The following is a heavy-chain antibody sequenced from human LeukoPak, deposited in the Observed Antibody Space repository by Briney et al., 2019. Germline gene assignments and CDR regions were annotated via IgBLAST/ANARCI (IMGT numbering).Heavy chain of an antibody. CDR2: ITTSSTYI. Sequence: KPGGSLRLSCAASGFSFSTYNMNWVRQAPGKGLEWVSSITTSSTYIYYADSVKGRFTISRDNAKNSLYLQMNSLRAEDTAVYYCARPHWAVAVNDAFDIWGQGTMVTVSS. CDR3: ARPHWAVAVNDAFDI. J-gene: IGHJ3*02. CDR1: GFSFSTYN. D-gene: IGHD6-19*01. V-gene: IGHV3-21*01.